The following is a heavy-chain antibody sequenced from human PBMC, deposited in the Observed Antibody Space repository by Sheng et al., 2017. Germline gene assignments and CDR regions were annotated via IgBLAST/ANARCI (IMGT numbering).Heavy chain of an antibody. J-gene: IGHJ6*02. V-gene: IGHV3-53*02. Sequence: EVQLVETGGGLIQPGGSLRLSCAASGFTVSSKYMSWVHQAPGKGLEWVSVIYSASSTYYADSVKGRFTISRDNSKNTVYLQMTSLRAEDTAVYYCARTGSDTGPYYGMDVWGQGTTV. CDR1: GFTVSSKY. CDR3: ARTGSDTGPYYGMDV. CDR2: IYSASST.